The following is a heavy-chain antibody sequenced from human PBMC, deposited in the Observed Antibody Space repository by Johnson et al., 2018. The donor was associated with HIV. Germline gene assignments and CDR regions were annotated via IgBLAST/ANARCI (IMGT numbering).Heavy chain of an antibody. V-gene: IGHV3-7*01. D-gene: IGHD3-22*01. J-gene: IGHJ3*02. Sequence: VDSVKGRFTISRDNAKNSLYLQMNSLRAEDTAVYYCARDKPIVVVMKSDAFDIWGQGTMVTVSS. CDR3: ARDKPIVVVMKSDAFDI.